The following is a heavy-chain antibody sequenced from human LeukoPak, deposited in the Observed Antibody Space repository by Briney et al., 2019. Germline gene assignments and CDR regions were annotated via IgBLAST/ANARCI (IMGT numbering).Heavy chain of an antibody. CDR2: ISSSSSYI. D-gene: IGHD2-2*01. CDR1: GFIFSSYS. J-gene: IGHJ3*02. CDR3: ARGLVPAAMDAFDI. V-gene: IGHV3-21*01. Sequence: GGSLRLSCAASGFIFSSYSMNWVRQAPGKGLEWVSSISSSSSYIYYADSVKGRFTISRDNAKNSLYLQMNSLRAEDTAVYYCARGLVPAAMDAFDIWGQGTMVTVSS.